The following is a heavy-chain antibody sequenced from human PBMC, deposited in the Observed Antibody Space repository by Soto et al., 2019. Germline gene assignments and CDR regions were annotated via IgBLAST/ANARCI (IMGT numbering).Heavy chain of an antibody. CDR3: ASVRGGYYYGMDV. CDR1: GGSISSSNW. D-gene: IGHD3-10*02. CDR2: IYHSGST. J-gene: IGHJ6*02. V-gene: IGHV4-4*02. Sequence: QVQLQESGPGLVKPSGTLSLTCAVSGGSISSSNWWSWVRQPPGKGLEWIGEIYHSGSTKYNPSRKRRVTISVDKSKNQFSLKLSSVTAADTAVYYCASVRGGYYYGMDVWGQGTTVTVSS.